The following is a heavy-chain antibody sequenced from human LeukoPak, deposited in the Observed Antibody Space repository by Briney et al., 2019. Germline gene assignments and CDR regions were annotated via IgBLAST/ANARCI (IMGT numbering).Heavy chain of an antibody. J-gene: IGHJ6*02. CDR3: ARLRGGADMDV. D-gene: IGHD3-10*01. Sequence: PGGSLRLSCAASGFTVSSNYMSWVRQAPGKGLECISLIYSGGTTYYADSVKGRFTISRDNSKNTLYLQMNSLRAEDTAVYYCARLRGGADMDVWGQGTTVTVSS. CDR1: GFTVSSNY. CDR2: IYSGGTT. V-gene: IGHV3-66*01.